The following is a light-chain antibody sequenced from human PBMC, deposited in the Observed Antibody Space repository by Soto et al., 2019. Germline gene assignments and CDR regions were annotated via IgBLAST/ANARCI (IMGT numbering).Light chain of an antibody. CDR1: QSISTW. Sequence: DIQMTQSPATLSASLGERVTLTCRASQSISTWLAWYQQKPGKAPNLLIYMASTLKSGVPSRFSGSGSGTEFTLTISSLQPDDFATYYCQKYNSYSRTFGQGTKVDIK. J-gene: IGKJ1*01. V-gene: IGKV1-5*03. CDR2: MAS. CDR3: QKYNSYSRT.